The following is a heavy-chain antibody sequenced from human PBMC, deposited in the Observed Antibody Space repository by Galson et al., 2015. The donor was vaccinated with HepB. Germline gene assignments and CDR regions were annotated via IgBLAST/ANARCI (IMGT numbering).Heavy chain of an antibody. CDR1: GFTFSDYW. V-gene: IGHV3-7*01. Sequence: SLRLSCAVSGFTFSDYWMTWVRQAPGKGLEWVANIKQDGSENYYVDSVKGRFTISRDNAKNSLYLQMNSLRVEDTAVYYCASGASGLGYWGQGTLVTVSS. J-gene: IGHJ4*02. CDR3: ASGASGLGY. CDR2: IKQDGSEN. D-gene: IGHD4/OR15-4a*01.